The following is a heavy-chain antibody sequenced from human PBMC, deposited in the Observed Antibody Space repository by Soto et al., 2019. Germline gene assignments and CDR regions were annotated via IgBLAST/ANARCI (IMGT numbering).Heavy chain of an antibody. V-gene: IGHV3-9*01. J-gene: IGHJ6*02. CDR2: ISWHSGNK. CDR3: AKDRELNYYYYGIDV. CDR1: GFTFDDYA. Sequence: EVQLVESGGGLVQPGRSLRLSCAASGFTFDDYAMHWVRQAPGKGLEWVSGISWHSGNKGYADSVKGRFTISRDNAKNSLYLQMNSLRAEDTALYYCAKDRELNYYYYGIDVRGQGTTVTVSS. D-gene: IGHD1-7*01.